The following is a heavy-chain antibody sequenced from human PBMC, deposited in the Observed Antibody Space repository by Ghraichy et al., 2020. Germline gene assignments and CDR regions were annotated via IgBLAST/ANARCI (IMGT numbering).Heavy chain of an antibody. CDR3: ARNGAGVAPAAAPYYYYGMDV. V-gene: IGHV3-7*01. J-gene: IGHJ6*02. Sequence: LTCAASELTFSSYWMSWVRQAPGKGLEWVANIKGDGSEKYYVDSVKGRFTISRDNAKNSLYLQMNSLRDEDTAVYYCARNGAGVAPAAAPYYYYGMDVWGQGTTVTVSS. CDR1: ELTFSSYW. D-gene: IGHD2-2*01. CDR2: IKGDGSEK.